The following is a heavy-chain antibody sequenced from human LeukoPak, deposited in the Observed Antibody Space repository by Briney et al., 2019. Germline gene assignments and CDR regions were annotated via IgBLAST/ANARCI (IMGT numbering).Heavy chain of an antibody. CDR1: GGSISSGAYY. D-gene: IGHD3-10*01. V-gene: IGHV4-31*03. CDR2: IYYSGST. Sequence: PSQTLSLTCTVSGGSISSGAYYWSWIRQHPGKGLEWIGYIYYSGSTYSNPSLKSRLTMSVDISKNQFSLKLSSVTAADTAVYYCARGVKGLRGAFDIWGQGTMVTVSS. J-gene: IGHJ3*02. CDR3: ARGVKGLRGAFDI.